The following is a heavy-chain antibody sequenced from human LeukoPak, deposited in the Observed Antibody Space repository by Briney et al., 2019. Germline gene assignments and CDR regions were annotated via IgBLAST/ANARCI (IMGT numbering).Heavy chain of an antibody. CDR1: GFTFSSYD. Sequence: GGSLRLSCAASGFTFSSYDVHWVRQATGRGLEWVSAMGTAGDTYYAGSVKGRFTISREDAKNSFYLQMNSLRAEDTAVYYCARDSGIYRTIDYWGQGTLVTVSS. CDR3: ARDSGIYRTIDY. D-gene: IGHD1-26*01. V-gene: IGHV3-13*01. J-gene: IGHJ4*02. CDR2: MGTAGDT.